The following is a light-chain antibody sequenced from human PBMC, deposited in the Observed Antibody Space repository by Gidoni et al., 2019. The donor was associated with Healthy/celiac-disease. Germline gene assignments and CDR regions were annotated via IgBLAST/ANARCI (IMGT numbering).Light chain of an antibody. CDR1: QSVSSY. CDR2: DAS. CDR3: QQRSNYT. J-gene: IGKJ4*01. V-gene: IGKV3-11*01. Sequence: EIVLTQSPATLSLSPGERATLSCRASQSVSSYLAWYQQKPGQAPRLLIYDASNRATGIPARFSGSVSGTDFTLTISSLELEDFAVYYCQQRSNYTFGGGTKVEIK.